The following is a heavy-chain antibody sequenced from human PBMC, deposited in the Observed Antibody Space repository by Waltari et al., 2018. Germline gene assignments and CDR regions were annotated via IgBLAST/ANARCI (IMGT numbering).Heavy chain of an antibody. V-gene: IGHV3-30*02. Sequence: QVHLVESGGCVVQPGCSLRLSCSAPGFDFTLFGMHWIRQAPGKGLEWVYFISYDGSNENYADSVKGRFTMSRDNSKKMLYVQMNNLRAEDSAVYYCVKGNEIDYWGQGTLVTVSS. CDR2: ISYDGSNE. D-gene: IGHD1-1*01. CDR3: VKGNEIDY. CDR1: GFDFTLFG. J-gene: IGHJ4*02.